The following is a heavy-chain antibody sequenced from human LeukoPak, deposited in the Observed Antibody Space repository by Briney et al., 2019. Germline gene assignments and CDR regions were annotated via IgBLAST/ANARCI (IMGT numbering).Heavy chain of an antibody. V-gene: IGHV1-2*02. Sequence: ASVKVSCKASGYTFTGHYMHWVRQAPGQGLEWMGWINPNSGGTNYAQKFQGRVTMTRDTSISTAYMELSRLRSDDTAVYYCAREATIPFSSYGMDVWGQGTTVTVSS. CDR2: INPNSGGT. CDR1: GYTFTGHY. CDR3: AREATIPFSSYGMDV. J-gene: IGHJ6*02. D-gene: IGHD5-12*01.